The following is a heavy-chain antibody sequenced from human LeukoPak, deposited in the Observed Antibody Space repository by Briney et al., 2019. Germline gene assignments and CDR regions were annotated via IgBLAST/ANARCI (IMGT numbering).Heavy chain of an antibody. V-gene: IGHV3-66*01. J-gene: IGHJ4*02. CDR1: GFTVGSNY. CDR3: AKDPRYYYDHGLFDY. Sequence: GSLTLSCAGSGFTVGSNYMTWVRQAPGKGLEWLSVIYQGDSTFYADSVKGRFTLSRDNSKNTLYLQMNSLRAEDTAVYYCAKDPRYYYDHGLFDYWGQGTLVTVSS. D-gene: IGHD3-22*01. CDR2: IYQGDST.